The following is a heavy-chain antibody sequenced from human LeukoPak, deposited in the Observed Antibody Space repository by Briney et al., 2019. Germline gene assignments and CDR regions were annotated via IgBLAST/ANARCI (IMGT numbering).Heavy chain of an antibody. J-gene: IGHJ3*02. D-gene: IGHD5-18*01. Sequence: GGALRRSCAASGFTVSSYGMHWVRQAPGKWLEWVAVIWYDGSNKYYADSVNGRFTISRDNSKNTLYLQMNSLRAEDTAVYYCATDRGYSTFDIWGQGTMVAVSS. V-gene: IGHV3-33*01. CDR2: IWYDGSNK. CDR1: GFTVSSYG. CDR3: ATDRGYSTFDI.